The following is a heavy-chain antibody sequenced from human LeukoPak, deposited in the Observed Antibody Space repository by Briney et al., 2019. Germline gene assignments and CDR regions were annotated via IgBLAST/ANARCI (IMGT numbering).Heavy chain of an antibody. D-gene: IGHD6-6*01. J-gene: IGHJ6*03. CDR2: ISAYNGNT. CDR3: ARMGYSSSIYYYYYMDV. V-gene: IGHV1-18*01. Sequence: ASVKVSCKASGYTVTSYGISWVRQAPGQGLEWMGWISAYNGNTNYAQKLQGRVTMTTDTSTSTAYMELRSLRSDDTAVYYCARMGYSSSIYYYYYMDVWGKGTTVTVSS. CDR1: GYTVTSYG.